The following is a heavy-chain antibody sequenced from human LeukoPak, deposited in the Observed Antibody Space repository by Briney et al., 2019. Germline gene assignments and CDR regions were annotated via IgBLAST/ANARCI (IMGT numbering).Heavy chain of an antibody. D-gene: IGHD3-22*01. CDR2: ITNNGGYT. J-gene: IGHJ4*02. V-gene: IGHV3-64*01. CDR3: AGASPGGFYDY. Sequence: GGSLRLSCAASGFSFSSSAMHWVRQAPGKELEYVSAITNNGGYTYYANSVKGRFTISRDNSKNTLYLQMGSLRTEDTAVYYCAGASPGGFYDYWGQGTLVTVSS. CDR1: GFSFSSSA.